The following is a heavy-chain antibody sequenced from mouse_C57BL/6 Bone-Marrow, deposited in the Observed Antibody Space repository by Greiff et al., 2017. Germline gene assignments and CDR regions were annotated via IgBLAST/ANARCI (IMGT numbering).Heavy chain of an antibody. Sequence: QVHVKQPGAELVKPGASVKVSCKASGYTFTSYWMHWVKQRPGQGLEWIGRIHPSDSDTNSNQKFKGKATLTVDKSSSTAYMQLSSLTSEDSAVYYCAIRNWEYFDYWGQGTTLTVSS. CDR2: IHPSDSDT. CDR3: AIRNWEYFDY. CDR1: GYTFTSYW. V-gene: IGHV1-74*01. J-gene: IGHJ2*01. D-gene: IGHD4-1*01.